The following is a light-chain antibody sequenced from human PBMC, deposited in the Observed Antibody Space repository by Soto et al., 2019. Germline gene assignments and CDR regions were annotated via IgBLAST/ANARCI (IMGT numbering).Light chain of an antibody. V-gene: IGKV3-15*01. CDR1: QSVSSN. J-gene: IGKJ1*01. CDR3: QQYNKWPLWT. Sequence: EIVMTQSPATLSVSPGERATLSCRASQSVSSNLVWYQQKPGQAPRLLIYGTSTRATGIPARFSGSGSGTEFPLTISRLQSEDIAVYHCQQYNKWPLWTFGQGTKVEIK. CDR2: GTS.